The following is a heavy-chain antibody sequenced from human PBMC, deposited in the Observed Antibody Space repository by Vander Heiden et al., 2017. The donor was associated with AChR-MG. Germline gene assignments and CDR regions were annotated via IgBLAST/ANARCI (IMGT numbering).Heavy chain of an antibody. V-gene: IGHV2-70*04. D-gene: IGHD1-26*01. CDR2: IDWDDDK. CDR3: AREVGWLERYYSDY. Sequence: QVTLEESGPALVKPTQSLTLTCTWPGFPPSPRRLRVTWIRQPPGKALEWLARIDWDDDKFYSTSLKTRLSISKGTSKNQVVLTMTNMDPVDTATYFCAREVGWLERYYSDYWGQGTLVTVSS. CDR1: GFPPSPRRLR. J-gene: IGHJ4*02.